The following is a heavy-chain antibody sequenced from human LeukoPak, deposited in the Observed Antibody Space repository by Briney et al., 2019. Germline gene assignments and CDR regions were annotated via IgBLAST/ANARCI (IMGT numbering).Heavy chain of an antibody. D-gene: IGHD3-22*01. CDR2: IYYSGST. Sequence: SETLSLPCTVSGGPISSSNYYWGWIRQPPGEGLEWIGSIYYSGSTYYNPSLKSRVTISVDTSKNQFSLKLNSVTAADTAVFYCATHYRDRSGSLYYFDYWGQGTLVTVSS. CDR1: GGPISSSNYY. CDR3: ATHYRDRSGSLYYFDY. V-gene: IGHV4-39*01. J-gene: IGHJ4*02.